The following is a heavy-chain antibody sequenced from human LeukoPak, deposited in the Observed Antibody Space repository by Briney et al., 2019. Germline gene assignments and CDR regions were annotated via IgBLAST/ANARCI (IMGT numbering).Heavy chain of an antibody. V-gene: IGHV3-9*01. CDR3: ARGSGYSGYDIYYYYYGMDV. J-gene: IGHJ6*02. Sequence: GGSLRLSCAASGFTFDDYAMHWVRQAPGKGLEWVSGISWNSGSIGYADSVKGRFTISRDNAKNSLYLQMNSLRAEDTAVYYCARGSGYSGYDIYYYYYGMDVWGQGTTVTVSS. D-gene: IGHD5-12*01. CDR1: GFTFDDYA. CDR2: ISWNSGSI.